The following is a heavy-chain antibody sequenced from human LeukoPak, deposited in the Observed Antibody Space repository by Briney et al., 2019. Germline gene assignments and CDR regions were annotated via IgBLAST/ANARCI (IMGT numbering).Heavy chain of an antibody. D-gene: IGHD5-18*01. J-gene: IGHJ6*02. CDR2: INPNSGGT. V-gene: IGHV1-2*02. CDR3: ARVEGYSYAPGYYYYGMDV. CDR1: GYTFTGYY. Sequence: ASVKVSCKASGYTFTGYYMHWVRQAPGQGLEWMGWINPNSGGTNYAQKFQGRVTMTRDTSISTAYMELSSPRSDDTAVYYCARVEGYSYAPGYYYYGMDVWGQGTTVTVSS.